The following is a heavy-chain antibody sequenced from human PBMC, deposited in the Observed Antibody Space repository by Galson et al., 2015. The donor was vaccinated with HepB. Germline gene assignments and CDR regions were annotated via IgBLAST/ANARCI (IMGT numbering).Heavy chain of an antibody. J-gene: IGHJ6*03. V-gene: IGHV3-7*01. CDR3: ARDWVVAASYYYYYMDV. Sequence: SLRLSCSASGLTFSSYWMIWIRQAPGKGLVWVANIKQDGSEKYYVDSVKGRFTISRDNAKNSLYLQMNSLRAEDTAVYYCARDWVVAASYYYYYMDVWGKGTTVTVSS. CDR1: GLTFSSYW. D-gene: IGHD2-15*01. CDR2: IKQDGSEK.